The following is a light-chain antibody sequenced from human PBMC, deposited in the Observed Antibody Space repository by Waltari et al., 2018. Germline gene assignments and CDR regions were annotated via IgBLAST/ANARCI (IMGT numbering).Light chain of an antibody. CDR2: AVT. J-gene: IGLJ3*02. CDR1: TNDLGSYNY. Sequence: SALTQPRSVSGSPGQSVTISCTATTNDLGSYNYVPWYQQHPGKAPKLIILAVTKRPSGVPDRLSGSKSGNTASLTISGLRAEDEAEYYCCSYAGSYTWVFGGGTKLTVV. V-gene: IGLV2-11*01. CDR3: CSYAGSYTWV.